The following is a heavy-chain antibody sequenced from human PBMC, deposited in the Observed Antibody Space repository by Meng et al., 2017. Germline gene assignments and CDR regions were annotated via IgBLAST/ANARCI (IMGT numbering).Heavy chain of an antibody. Sequence: QVQLQESGPGLVTPSGTLSLACALSGGSISSSNWWSWVRQPPGKGLEWIGEIYHSGSTNYNPSLKSRVTISVDKSKNQFSLKLSSVTAADTAVYYCARAGVGYYDSSGPYSYWGQGTLVTVSS. J-gene: IGHJ4*02. CDR1: GGSISSSNW. V-gene: IGHV4-4*02. CDR2: IYHSGST. CDR3: ARAGVGYYDSSGPYSY. D-gene: IGHD3-22*01.